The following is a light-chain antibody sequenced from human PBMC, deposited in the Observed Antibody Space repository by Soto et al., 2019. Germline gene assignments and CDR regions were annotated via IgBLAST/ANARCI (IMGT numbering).Light chain of an antibody. CDR1: TSDVGAYNS. CDR2: DVS. J-gene: IGLJ1*01. CDR3: YSSAGTYTFV. V-gene: IGLV2-11*01. Sequence: QSVLTQPRSVSGSPGQSVTISCTGTTSDVGAYNSVSWYRQHPGKAPKLMIYDVSKRPSGVPDRFSGSKSGNTASLTISGLQAEDEADYYCYSSAGTYTFVFGTGTKLTVL.